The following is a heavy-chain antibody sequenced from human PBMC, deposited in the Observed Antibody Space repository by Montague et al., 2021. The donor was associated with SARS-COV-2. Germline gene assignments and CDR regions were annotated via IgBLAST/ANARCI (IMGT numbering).Heavy chain of an antibody. CDR2: IHHGGST. CDR3: SRLGDGVVPSPILGVGPYYSYYYMDV. Sequence: SETLSLTCAVHGGSFSTYSWNWICQPPGKGLEWIGEIHHGGSTNYNPSPKIRVTISADTSKNQFSLKLTSVAAADTAVYYCSRLGDGVVPSPILGVGPYYSYYYMDVWGKGTTVTVSS. D-gene: IGHD3-10*01. CDR1: GGSFSTYS. V-gene: IGHV4-34*01. J-gene: IGHJ6*03.